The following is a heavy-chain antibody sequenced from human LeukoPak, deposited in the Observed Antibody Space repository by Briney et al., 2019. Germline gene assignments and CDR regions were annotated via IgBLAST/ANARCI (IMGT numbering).Heavy chain of an antibody. CDR3: ARELNSNWFDP. J-gene: IGHJ5*02. Sequence: ASVKVSCKASGFTFTSSAVQRVRQAPGQGLEWMGRINPNSGGTNYAQKFQGRVTMTRDTSISTAYMELSRLRSDDTAVYYCARELNSNWFDPWGQGTLVTVSS. V-gene: IGHV1-2*06. CDR1: GFTFTSSA. CDR2: INPNSGGT. D-gene: IGHD1-1*01.